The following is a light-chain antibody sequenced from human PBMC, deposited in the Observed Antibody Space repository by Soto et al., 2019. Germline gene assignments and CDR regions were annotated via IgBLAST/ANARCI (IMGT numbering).Light chain of an antibody. CDR2: KAS. J-gene: IGKJ2*01. Sequence: DIQMTQSPSTLSASVGDRVTITCRASQSISSWLAWYQQKPGKAPKLLIYKASSLESGVPSRFSGSGSGTESTLTISSLQPDDFATYYCQQYYSLYTFGQGTKLEIK. V-gene: IGKV1-5*03. CDR1: QSISSW. CDR3: QQYYSLYT.